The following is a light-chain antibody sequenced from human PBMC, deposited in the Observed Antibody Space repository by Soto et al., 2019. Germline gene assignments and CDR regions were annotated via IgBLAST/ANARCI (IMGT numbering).Light chain of an antibody. CDR1: SSDVGLYDY. CDR2: AVS. CDR3: SSYTSDSSYV. Sequence: LSLPGSVSGSLGQAFTIACTGTSSDVGLYDYVSWYQQHPGKAPQLMIYAVSNRPSGVSNRFSASKSGNSASLFISGLQAEDEADYYCSSYTSDSSYVCGSGTKVTVL. V-gene: IGLV2-14*01. J-gene: IGLJ1*01.